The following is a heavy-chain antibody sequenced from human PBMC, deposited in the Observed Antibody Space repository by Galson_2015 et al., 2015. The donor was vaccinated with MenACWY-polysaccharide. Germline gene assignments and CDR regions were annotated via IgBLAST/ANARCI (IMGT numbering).Heavy chain of an antibody. CDR1: GGSISSGSHH. Sequence: TLSLTCSVSGGSISSGSHHWTWIRQPPGKGLEWIGYIYYSGSTYYNPSLKSRLTISRDTSKNQFSLNLSSVSDADTAVYYCAGIPSTETSYGWFDPWGQGALVTVSS. CDR2: IYYSGST. D-gene: IGHD4-17*01. J-gene: IGHJ5*02. CDR3: AGIPSTETSYGWFDP. V-gene: IGHV4-31*03.